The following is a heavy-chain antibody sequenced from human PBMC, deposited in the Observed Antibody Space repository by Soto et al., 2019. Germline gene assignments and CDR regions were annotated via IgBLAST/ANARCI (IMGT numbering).Heavy chain of an antibody. V-gene: IGHV3-49*03. CDR2: IRSKAYGGTT. CDR1: GFSIGDYA. Sequence: PGGSLRHHCTASGFSIGDYAMSWLRQAPGKGLEWVGFIRSKAYGGTTEYAASVKGRLTISRDDSKSIAYLQMNSLKTEDTAVYYCTRVTTMIVVVIDYYGMDVWGQGATVTVS. D-gene: IGHD3-22*01. J-gene: IGHJ6*02. CDR3: TRVTTMIVVVIDYYGMDV.